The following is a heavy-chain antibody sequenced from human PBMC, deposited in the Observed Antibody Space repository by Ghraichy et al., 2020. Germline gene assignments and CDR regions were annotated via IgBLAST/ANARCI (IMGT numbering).Heavy chain of an antibody. Sequence: GGSLRLSCAASGFTFSSYGMHWVRQAPGKGLECVAFIRYDGSNKYYADSVKGRFTISRDNSKNTLYLQMNSLRAEDTAVYYCAKDRVVISGEDYWGQGTLVTVSS. D-gene: IGHD4-23*01. CDR2: IRYDGSNK. CDR3: AKDRVVISGEDY. V-gene: IGHV3-30*02. J-gene: IGHJ4*02. CDR1: GFTFSSYG.